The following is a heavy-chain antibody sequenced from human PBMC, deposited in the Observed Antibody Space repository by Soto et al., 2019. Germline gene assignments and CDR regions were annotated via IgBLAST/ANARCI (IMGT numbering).Heavy chain of an antibody. J-gene: IGHJ4*02. CDR2: IYYSGST. CDR1: GGYISSSGYY. CDR3: ARQFSVYGDYGRYFDF. Sequence: PSETLSLTCTVAGGYISSSGYYWGWIRQPPGKGLEWIGTIYYSGSTYYNPSLKSRVTISVDTSKNQFSLKLSSVTAADTAVYYCARQFSVYGDYGRYFDFWGQGTLVTVS. D-gene: IGHD4-17*01. V-gene: IGHV4-39*01.